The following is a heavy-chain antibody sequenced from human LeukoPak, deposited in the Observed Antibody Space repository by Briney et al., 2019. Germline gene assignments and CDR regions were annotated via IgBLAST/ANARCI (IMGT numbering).Heavy chain of an antibody. Sequence: PGGSLRLSCAASGLTFSNYAMSWVRQAPGKGLEWVSAISESGTGTYYADSVKGRFTIPRDNSKNTLSLRMNSLRAEDTAVYYCAKDIAQGYTYGSIEQDYWGQGTLVTVSS. J-gene: IGHJ4*02. CDR1: GLTFSNYA. CDR3: AKDIAQGYTYGSIEQDY. V-gene: IGHV3-23*01. D-gene: IGHD5-18*01. CDR2: ISESGTGT.